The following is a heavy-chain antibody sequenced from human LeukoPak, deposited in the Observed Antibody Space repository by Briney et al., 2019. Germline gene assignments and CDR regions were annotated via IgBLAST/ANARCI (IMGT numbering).Heavy chain of an antibody. D-gene: IGHD2-21*01. CDR2: ISYDGSNK. Sequence: GRSLRLSCAASGFTFSSYGMHWVRQAPGKGLEWVAVISYDGSNKYYADSVKGRFTISRDNSKNTLYLQMNSLRAEDTAVYYCAKDGGELALDYWRQGTLVTVPS. CDR1: GFTFSSYG. J-gene: IGHJ4*02. CDR3: AKDGGELALDY. V-gene: IGHV3-30*18.